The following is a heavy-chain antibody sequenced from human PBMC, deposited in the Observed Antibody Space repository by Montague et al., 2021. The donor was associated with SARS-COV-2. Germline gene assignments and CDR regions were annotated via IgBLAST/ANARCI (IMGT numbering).Heavy chain of an antibody. Sequence: SLRLSCAASGFTFSSYGMHWVRQAPGKGLELVAVIWYDGSNKYYADSVKGRFTISRDNSKNTLYLQMNSLRAEDTAVYYCARDFGILTGTAPEDYWGQGTLVTVSS. CDR1: GFTFSSYG. V-gene: IGHV3-33*01. J-gene: IGHJ4*02. CDR2: IWYDGSNK. CDR3: ARDFGILTGTAPEDY. D-gene: IGHD3-9*01.